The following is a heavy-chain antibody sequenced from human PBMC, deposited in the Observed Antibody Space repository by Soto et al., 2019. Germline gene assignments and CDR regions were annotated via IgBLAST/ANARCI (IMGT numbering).Heavy chain of an antibody. V-gene: IGHV3-53*01. CDR1: GLTVSHNY. CDR2: LYTEGTT. J-gene: IGHJ6*02. Sequence: EVQLVESGGGLIQPGGSLRLSCVASGLTVSHNYMAWVRQAPEMGLEWVSILYTEGTTYYADSVKGRFTISRDSSKNTLFLQMDSLRAEETAVYYCVRPRPSGENYGMDVWGQGTTVTVSS. D-gene: IGHD3-16*01. CDR3: VRPRPSGENYGMDV.